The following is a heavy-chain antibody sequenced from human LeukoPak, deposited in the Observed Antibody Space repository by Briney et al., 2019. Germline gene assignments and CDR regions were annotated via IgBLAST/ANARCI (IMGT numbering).Heavy chain of an antibody. V-gene: IGHV1-24*01. J-gene: IGHJ6*03. D-gene: IGHD2-2*01. Sequence: ASVKVSCKVSGYTLTELSMHWVRQAPGKGLEWMGGFDPEDGETIYAQKFQGRVTMTEETSTDTADMELSSLRSEDTAVYYCATGSVVVPAAMSSGYYYYMDVWGKGTTVTVSS. CDR2: FDPEDGET. CDR1: GYTLTELS. CDR3: ATGSVVVPAAMSSGYYYYMDV.